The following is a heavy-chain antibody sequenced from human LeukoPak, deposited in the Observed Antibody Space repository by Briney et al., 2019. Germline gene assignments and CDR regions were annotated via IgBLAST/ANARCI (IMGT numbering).Heavy chain of an antibody. Sequence: PSETLSLTCTVSGDSISSTTYFWDWIRQPPGKGLEWIGNIYNSASTHYNPSLKSRVTISVDTSKNHLSLKLSSVTAADTAVYYCARHSYFDYWGQGTLVTVSS. CDR1: GDSISSTTYF. V-gene: IGHV4-39*01. CDR2: IYNSAST. J-gene: IGHJ4*02. CDR3: ARHSYFDY.